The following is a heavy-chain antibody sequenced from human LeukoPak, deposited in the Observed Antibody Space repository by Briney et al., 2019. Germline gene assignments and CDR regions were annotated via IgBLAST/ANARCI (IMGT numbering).Heavy chain of an antibody. J-gene: IGHJ4*02. CDR1: GFTFSSYA. CDR2: IYSGGST. V-gene: IGHV3-66*02. CDR3: ARDRYSSGEFNY. Sequence: PGGSLRLSCAASGFTFSSYAMSWVRQAPGKGLEWVSVIYSGGSTYYADSVKGRFTISRDNSKNTLYLQMNSLRAEDTAVYYCARDRYSSGEFNYWGQGTLVTVSS. D-gene: IGHD6-19*01.